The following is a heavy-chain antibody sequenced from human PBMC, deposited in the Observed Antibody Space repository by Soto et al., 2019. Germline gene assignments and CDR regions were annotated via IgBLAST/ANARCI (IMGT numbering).Heavy chain of an antibody. CDR2: IWYDGSNK. D-gene: IGHD3-22*01. CDR1: GFTFSSYG. J-gene: IGHJ4*02. Sequence: GGSLRLSCAASGFTFSSYGMHWVRQAPGKGLEWVAVIWYDGSNKYYADSVKGRFTISRDNSKNTLYLQMNSLRAEDTAVYYCARDRKPQGYYYDSSGSRIFDYWGQGTLVTVSS. CDR3: ARDRKPQGYYYDSSGSRIFDY. V-gene: IGHV3-33*01.